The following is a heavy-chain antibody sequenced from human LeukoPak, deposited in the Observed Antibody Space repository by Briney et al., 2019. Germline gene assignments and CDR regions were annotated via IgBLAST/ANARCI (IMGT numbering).Heavy chain of an antibody. V-gene: IGHV1-69*13. J-gene: IGHJ6*02. CDR3: ARESWSPPYYYFGLDV. Sequence: ASVKVSCKASGGTLSNDAISWMRQAPGQGLEWMGGIIPIFGPTNYAQKFKGRVTITADDSMTTTYMEMSSLRSEDTAVYYCARESWSPPYYYFGLDVWGQGTTVTVSS. CDR1: GGTLSNDA. CDR2: IIPIFGPT. D-gene: IGHD2-8*02.